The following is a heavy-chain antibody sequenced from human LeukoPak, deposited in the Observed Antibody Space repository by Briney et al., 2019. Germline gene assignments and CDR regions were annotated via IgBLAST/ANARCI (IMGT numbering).Heavy chain of an antibody. V-gene: IGHV3-21*01. D-gene: IGHD2-15*01. Sequence: PGGSLRLSCAASGFTFSSYWMSWVRQAPGKGLEWVSSISSSSSYIYYADSVKGRFTISRDNAKNSLYLQMNTLRAEDTAVYYCAKVGVGCSGGSCYSGGRYYYGMDVWGQGTTVTVSS. CDR3: AKVGVGCSGGSCYSGGRYYYGMDV. J-gene: IGHJ6*02. CDR1: GFTFSSYW. CDR2: ISSSSSYI.